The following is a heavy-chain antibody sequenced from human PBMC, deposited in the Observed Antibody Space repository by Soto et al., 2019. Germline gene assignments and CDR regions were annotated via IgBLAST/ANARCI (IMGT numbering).Heavy chain of an antibody. Sequence: QVQLQESGPGLVKPSETLSLTCTVSGGSISSYYWSWIRQPPGKGLEWIGYIYHSGSTNYNPSLKSRVTISVDTSKNQFSLKLSSVTAADTAVYYCARSTTVTGRGYYFDYWGQGTLVTVSS. J-gene: IGHJ4*02. CDR2: IYHSGST. CDR1: GGSISSYY. D-gene: IGHD4-17*01. CDR3: ARSTTVTGRGYYFDY. V-gene: IGHV4-59*08.